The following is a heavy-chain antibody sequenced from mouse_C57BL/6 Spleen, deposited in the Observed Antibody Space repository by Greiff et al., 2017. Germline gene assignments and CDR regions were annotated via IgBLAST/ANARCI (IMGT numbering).Heavy chain of an antibody. J-gene: IGHJ1*03. Sequence: QVQLQQSGAELAKPGASVKLSCKASGYTFTSYWMHWVKQRPGQGLEWIGYINPSSGYTKYNQKFKDKDTLTADKSSSTAYMQLSSLTCEDSAVYYCASAITTVGDWYFDVWGTGTTVTVSS. CDR3: ASAITTVGDWYFDV. V-gene: IGHV1-7*01. D-gene: IGHD1-1*01. CDR2: INPSSGYT. CDR1: GYTFTSYW.